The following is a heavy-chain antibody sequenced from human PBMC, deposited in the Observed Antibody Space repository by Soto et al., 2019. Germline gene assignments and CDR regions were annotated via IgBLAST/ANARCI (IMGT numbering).Heavy chain of an antibody. CDR2: INAGNGDT. V-gene: IGHV1-3*01. J-gene: IGHJ4*02. CDR1: GYTFTSCA. Sequence: ASVKVSCKASGYTFTSCAMHWVRQAPGQRLEWMGWINAGNGDTNYSRKFQGRVTITRDTSASTVYMELSSLRSEDTAVYYCARGSSGSYLIGYWGQGTLVTVSS. CDR3: ARGSSGSYLIGY. D-gene: IGHD1-26*01.